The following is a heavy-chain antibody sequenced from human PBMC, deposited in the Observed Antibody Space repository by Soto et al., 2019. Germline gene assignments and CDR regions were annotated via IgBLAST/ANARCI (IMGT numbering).Heavy chain of an antibody. CDR2: INPNSGGT. D-gene: IGHD4-17*01. Sequence: GASVKVSCKASGYTFTGYYMHWVRQAPGQGLEWMGWINPNSGGTNYAQKFQGRVTMTRDTSISTAYMELSRLRSDDTAVYYCARAQADYGGNSRFPGYYYGMDVWGQGTTVTVSS. V-gene: IGHV1-2*02. CDR1: GYTFTGYY. CDR3: ARAQADYGGNSRFPGYYYGMDV. J-gene: IGHJ6*02.